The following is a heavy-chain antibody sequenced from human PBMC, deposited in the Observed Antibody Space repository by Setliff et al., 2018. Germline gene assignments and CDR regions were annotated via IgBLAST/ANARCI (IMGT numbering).Heavy chain of an antibody. CDR3: AKDGSGSYDYLDY. Sequence: GGSLRLSCAASGFTFSTYALHWFRQAPGKGLEWVALTSYDGGIEDYADSVKGRFTISRDNSKNTLYLQMNSLRAEDTAVYYCAKDGSGSYDYLDYWGQGTLVTVSS. CDR2: TSYDGGIE. CDR1: GFTFSTYA. V-gene: IGHV3-30*07. J-gene: IGHJ4*02. D-gene: IGHD6-13*01.